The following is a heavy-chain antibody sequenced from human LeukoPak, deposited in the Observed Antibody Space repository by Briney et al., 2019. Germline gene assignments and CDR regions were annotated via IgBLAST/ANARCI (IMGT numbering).Heavy chain of an antibody. CDR1: GFTFSSFS. Sequence: GGSLRLSCAVSGFTFSSFSMHRVRQAPGKGLEYVSAINNDGGTTYYSDSVKGRFIISRDNSKNTLYLQMGSLRPEDMAVYYCARRGGALDYWGQGTLVTVSS. V-gene: IGHV3-64*02. CDR2: INNDGGTT. J-gene: IGHJ4*02. D-gene: IGHD3-10*01. CDR3: ARRGGALDY.